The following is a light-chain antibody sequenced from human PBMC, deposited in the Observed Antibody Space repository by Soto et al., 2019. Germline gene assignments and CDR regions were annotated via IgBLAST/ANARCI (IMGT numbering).Light chain of an antibody. Sequence: QSVLTQPPSVSGAPGQRITISCTGTSSDVGAYDFVSWYQQHPDKAPKLMIYEVSNRPSGVPYRFSGSKSVNTATLTISGLQAEDEADYYCSSYTTSSTRVFGTGTKVTVL. CDR1: SSDVGAYDF. CDR3: SSYTTSSTRV. CDR2: EVS. V-gene: IGLV2-14*03. J-gene: IGLJ1*01.